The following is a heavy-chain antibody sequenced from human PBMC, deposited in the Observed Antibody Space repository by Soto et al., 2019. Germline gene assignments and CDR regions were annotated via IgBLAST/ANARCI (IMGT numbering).Heavy chain of an antibody. J-gene: IGHJ5*02. CDR1: GFTFSSYL. CDR2: INSDGSST. Sequence: GGSLRLSCAASGFTFSSYLMHWVRQAPGKGLVWVSRINSDGSSTSYADSVKGRFTISRDNAKNTLYLQMNSLRAEDTAVYYCARVARDDFAAANWFDPWGQGTLVTVS. D-gene: IGHD3-3*01. V-gene: IGHV3-74*01. CDR3: ARVARDDFAAANWFDP.